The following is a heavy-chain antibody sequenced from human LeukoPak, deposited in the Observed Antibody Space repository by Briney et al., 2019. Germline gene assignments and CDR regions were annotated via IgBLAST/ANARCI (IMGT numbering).Heavy chain of an antibody. CDR2: IGGSGDTT. CDR3: AKGKSLPHYYYYGMDV. CDR1: GLTFSTSA. V-gene: IGHV3-23*01. J-gene: IGHJ6*02. Sequence: GGSLRLSCEASGLTFSTSAMNWFRRAPGKGLEWVSVIGGSGDTTYYADSVRGRFTISRDNFKNTLYLQMNSLTAEDTAIYYCAKGKSLPHYYYYGMDVWGQGTTVTASS.